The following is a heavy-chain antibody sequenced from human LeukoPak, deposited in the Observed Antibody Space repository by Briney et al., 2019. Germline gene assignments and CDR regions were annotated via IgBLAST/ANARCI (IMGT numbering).Heavy chain of an antibody. D-gene: IGHD2-2*02. CDR3: ARDGLRWPIHAFDI. CDR1: GGSISSSNW. J-gene: IGHJ3*02. V-gene: IGHV4-4*02. Sequence: PSGTLSLTCAVSGGSISSSNWWSWVRQPPGKGLEWIGEIYHSGSTNYNPSLKSRVTISVDKSKNQFSLKLCSVTAADTAVYYCARDGLRWPIHAFDIWGQGTMVTVSS. CDR2: IYHSGST.